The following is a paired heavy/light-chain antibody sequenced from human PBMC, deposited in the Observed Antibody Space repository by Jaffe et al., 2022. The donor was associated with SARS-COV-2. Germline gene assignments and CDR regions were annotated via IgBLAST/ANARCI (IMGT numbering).Light chain of an antibody. J-gene: IGLJ2*01. Sequence: QSVLTQPPSVSAAPGQTITISCTGSSSNIGADFDVHWYQQLPGTAPKLLIYDNTDRPSGVPDRFSGSKSGTSASLTITGLRAEDEADYYCQCYDDRLTVVFGGGTRLTVL. V-gene: IGLV1-40*01. CDR2: DNT. CDR1: SSNIGADFD. CDR3: QCYDDRLTVV.
Heavy chain of an antibody. D-gene: IGHD2-2*01. Sequence: QVQLQESGPGLVKPSETLSLTCTVSGGSINSGYYYWGWIRQPAGKGLEWIGRVYTSGSTNYNPSFKSRVSISTDSSGNLFSLNLRSVTAADTAVYYCARALTTDYALWGQGTQVTVSS. CDR2: VYTSGST. CDR1: GGSINSGYYY. J-gene: IGHJ4*01. V-gene: IGHV4-61*02. CDR3: ARALTTDYAL.